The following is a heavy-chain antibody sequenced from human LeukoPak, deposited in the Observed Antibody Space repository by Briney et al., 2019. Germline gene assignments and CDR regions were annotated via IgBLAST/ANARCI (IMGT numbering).Heavy chain of an antibody. CDR3: ARKRTGSDYFDY. CDR2: IYYSGST. CDR1: GGSISSGDYY. J-gene: IGHJ4*02. D-gene: IGHD1-14*01. Sequence: SQTLSLTCTVSGGSISSGDYYWRWIRQPPGKGLEWIGYIYYSGSTYYNPSLKSRVTISVDTSKNQFSLKLSSVTAADTAVYYCARKRTGSDYFDYWGQGTLVTVSS. V-gene: IGHV4-30-4*08.